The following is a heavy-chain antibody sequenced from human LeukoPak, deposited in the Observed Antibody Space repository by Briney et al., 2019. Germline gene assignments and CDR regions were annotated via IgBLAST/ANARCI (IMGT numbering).Heavy chain of an antibody. V-gene: IGHV4-34*01. D-gene: IGHD2-15*01. CDR1: GDSISNYY. J-gene: IGHJ6*03. CDR3: ARSVVVYYYYYMDV. Sequence: SETLSLTCTVSGDSISNYYWTWLRQPPGKGLEWIGEINHSGSTNYNPSLKSRVTISVDTSKNQFSLKLSSVTAADTAVYYCARSVVVYYYYYMDVWGKGTTVTVSS. CDR2: INHSGST.